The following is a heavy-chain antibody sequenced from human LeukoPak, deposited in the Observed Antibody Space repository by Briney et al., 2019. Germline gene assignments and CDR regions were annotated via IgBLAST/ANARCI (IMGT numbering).Heavy chain of an antibody. V-gene: IGHV4-38-2*02. Sequence: SETLSLTCAVSGYSVGTAYYWVWIRQPPGKRLEWLGTISHNGNAYYNPSLKGRLTMSVETAKNQFSLHLNSVTAADTAVYFCARDPNWDSWFDPWGQGALVTASS. J-gene: IGHJ5*02. CDR1: GYSVGTAYY. D-gene: IGHD3-16*01. CDR3: ARDPNWDSWFDP. CDR2: ISHNGNA.